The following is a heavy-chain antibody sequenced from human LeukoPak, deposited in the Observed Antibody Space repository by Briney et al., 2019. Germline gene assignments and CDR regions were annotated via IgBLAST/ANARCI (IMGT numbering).Heavy chain of an antibody. J-gene: IGHJ4*02. CDR3: ARSFGVVLDY. Sequence: PSETLSLTCTVSGGSISSGSYYWSWIRQPAGKGLEWIGRIYTSGSTNYNPSLKSRVTISVDSSKNQFSLKLSSVTAADTAVYYCARSFGVVLDYWGQGTLDTVSS. CDR1: GGSISSGSYY. V-gene: IGHV4-61*02. D-gene: IGHD3-3*01. CDR2: IYTSGST.